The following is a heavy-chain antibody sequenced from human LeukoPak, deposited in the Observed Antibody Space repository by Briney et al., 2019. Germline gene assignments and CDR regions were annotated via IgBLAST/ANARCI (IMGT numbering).Heavy chain of an antibody. CDR1: GFTFSSYA. Sequence: GGSLRLSCAASGFTFSSYAMSWVRQAPGKGLEWVSAISGSGGSTYYADSVKGRFTISRDNAKNSLYLQMNSLRAEDTAVYYCARDSSRKHYFDYWGQGTLVTVSS. CDR2: ISGSGGST. V-gene: IGHV3-23*01. CDR3: ARDSSRKHYFDY. J-gene: IGHJ4*02. D-gene: IGHD6-13*01.